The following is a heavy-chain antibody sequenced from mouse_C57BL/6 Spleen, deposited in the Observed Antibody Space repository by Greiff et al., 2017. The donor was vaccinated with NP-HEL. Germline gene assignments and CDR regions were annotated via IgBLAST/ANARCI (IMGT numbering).Heavy chain of an antibody. CDR2: INPSNGGT. J-gene: IGHJ4*01. D-gene: IGHD2-4*01. CDR1: GYTFTSYW. V-gene: IGHV1-53*01. CDR3: ASVDYDDYAMDY. Sequence: QVQLKQPGTELVKPGASVKLSCKASGYTFTSYWMHWVKQRPGQGLEWIGNINPSNGGTNYNEKFKSKATLTVDKSSSTAYMQLSSLTSEDSAVYYCASVDYDDYAMDYWGQGTSVTVSS.